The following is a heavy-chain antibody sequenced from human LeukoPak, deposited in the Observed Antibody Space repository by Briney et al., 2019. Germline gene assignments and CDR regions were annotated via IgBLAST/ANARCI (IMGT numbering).Heavy chain of an antibody. Sequence: GASVTVSYKPCGYTFTKYDISWVGQAPGQGLEWMGWISTYNGNTNHAQKLQGRVTMTTDTSTSTAYMESRSLRSDDTAVYYFAWDGFFRHLDAVFIWGQGTMVIVSS. CDR3: AWDGFFRHLDAVFI. V-gene: IGHV1-18*01. J-gene: IGHJ3*02. D-gene: IGHD2-2*03. CDR1: GYTFTKYD. CDR2: ISTYNGNT.